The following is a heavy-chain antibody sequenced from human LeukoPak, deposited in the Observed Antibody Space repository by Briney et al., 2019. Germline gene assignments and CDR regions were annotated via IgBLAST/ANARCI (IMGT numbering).Heavy chain of an antibody. V-gene: IGHV1-18*01. J-gene: IGHJ5*02. CDR2: ISAYNGNT. CDR3: AGDLEPDITIFGEAFDP. CDR1: GYTFTSYG. Sequence: ASVKVSCKASGYTFTSYGISWVRQAPGQGLEWMGWISAYNGNTNYAQKLQGRVTMTTDTSTSTAYMELRSLRSDDTAVYYCAGDLEPDITIFGEAFDPWGQGTLVTVSS. D-gene: IGHD3-3*01.